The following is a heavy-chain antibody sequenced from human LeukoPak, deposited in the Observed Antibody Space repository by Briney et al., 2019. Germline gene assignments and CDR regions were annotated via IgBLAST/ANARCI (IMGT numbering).Heavy chain of an antibody. CDR1: GFTFNNYA. CDR2: ISGSSGLT. CDR3: AATTCGGDCYSEY. V-gene: IGHV3-23*01. D-gene: IGHD2-21*02. J-gene: IGHJ4*02. Sequence: GGSLRLSCAASGFTFNNYAMSWVRQAPGRGLEWVSAISGSSGLTYYADSVKGRFTISRDNSKNTLYLQMNSLRADDTALYYCAATTCGGDCYSEYWGQGTLVTVSS.